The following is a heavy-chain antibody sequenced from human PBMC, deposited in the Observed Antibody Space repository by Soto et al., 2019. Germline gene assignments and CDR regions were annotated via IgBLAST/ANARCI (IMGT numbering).Heavy chain of an antibody. Sequence: QVQLVESGGGVVQPGRSLRLSCAASGFTFSSYGMHWVRQAPGKGLEWVAVISYDGSNKYYADSVKGRFTISRDNSKNTLYLQMNSLRAEDTAVYYCAKDDFGAVYAISGMGGAFDIWGQGTMVTVSS. CDR3: AKDDFGAVYAISGMGGAFDI. CDR2: ISYDGSNK. CDR1: GFTFSSYG. D-gene: IGHD2-8*01. J-gene: IGHJ3*02. V-gene: IGHV3-30*18.